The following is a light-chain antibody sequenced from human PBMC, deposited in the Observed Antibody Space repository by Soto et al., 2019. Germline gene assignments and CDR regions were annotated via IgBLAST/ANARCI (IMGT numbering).Light chain of an antibody. CDR3: QQYNTYVT. Sequence: DIQMTQSPSTLSASVGDRVTITCRASQSSNSWLAWYQQKPGKAPKLLIYNASSLESGLPSRFSGSGSGTEFTLTISSLQSDDFATYYCQQYNTYVTFGGGTKVEIK. CDR1: QSSNSW. J-gene: IGKJ4*01. V-gene: IGKV1-5*03. CDR2: NAS.